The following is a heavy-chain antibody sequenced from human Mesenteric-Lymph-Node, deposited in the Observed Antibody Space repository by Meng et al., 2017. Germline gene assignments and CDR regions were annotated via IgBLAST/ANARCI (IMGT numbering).Heavy chain of an antibody. CDR2: ISWNGGST. V-gene: IGHV3-20*04. Sequence: EVQLVDSGGGVVRPGGSLRLPCAASGFTFDDYGMSWVRQAPGKGLEWVSDISWNGGSTGYADSVKGRFTISRDNAKNSLHLQMNSLRAEDTALYFCARGQLAALDYWGQGTLVTVSS. CDR3: ARGQLAALDY. CDR1: GFTFDDYG. J-gene: IGHJ4*02.